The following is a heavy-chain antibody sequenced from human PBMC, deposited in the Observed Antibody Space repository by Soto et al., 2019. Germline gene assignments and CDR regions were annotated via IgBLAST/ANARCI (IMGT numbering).Heavy chain of an antibody. Sequence: PGGSLSLSYAASGFTFSRYAMSWVRQAPGKGLEWVSAISGSGVSTYYADSVKGRFTISRDNSKNTLYLQMNSLRAEDTAVYYCATLHGFRRVSFDYWGQGTLVTVS. CDR3: ATLHGFRRVSFDY. V-gene: IGHV3-23*01. CDR1: GFTFSRYA. D-gene: IGHD3-10*01. CDR2: ISGSGVST. J-gene: IGHJ4*02.